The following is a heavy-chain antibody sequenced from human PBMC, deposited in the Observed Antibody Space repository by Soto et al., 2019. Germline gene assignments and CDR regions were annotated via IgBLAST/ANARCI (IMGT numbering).Heavy chain of an antibody. V-gene: IGHV3-30*18. CDR1: GFSFSNYA. CDR2: ISYDGSDK. J-gene: IGHJ4*02. D-gene: IGHD3-22*01. CDR3: AKDGDYYDSSGYDFFDY. Sequence: QVQVVESGGGVVQPGRSLRLSCAASGFSFSNYAMHWVRQAPGKGLEWVAVISYDGSDKYYVDSVKGRFTISRDNSKDTLYLQMNSLRVEDTAVYYCAKDGDYYDSSGYDFFDYWGQGTLVTVPS.